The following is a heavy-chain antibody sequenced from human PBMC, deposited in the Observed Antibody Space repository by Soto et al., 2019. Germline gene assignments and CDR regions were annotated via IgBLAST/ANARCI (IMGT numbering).Heavy chain of an antibody. Sequence: GGSLRLSCAASGFTVSSNYMSWVRQAPGKGLEWVSVIYSVGSTYYADSVKGLFTISRDNSKNTLYLQMNSLRAEDTSVYYCARGLGRHYYDSSGCFDFWGQGTLVTVSS. CDR3: ARGLGRHYYDSSGCFDF. CDR1: GFTVSSNY. J-gene: IGHJ4*02. D-gene: IGHD3-22*01. V-gene: IGHV3-53*01. CDR2: IYSVGST.